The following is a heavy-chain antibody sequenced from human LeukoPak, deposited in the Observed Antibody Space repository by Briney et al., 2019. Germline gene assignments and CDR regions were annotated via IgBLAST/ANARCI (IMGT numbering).Heavy chain of an antibody. D-gene: IGHD4-17*01. V-gene: IGHV1-2*02. Sequence: GASVKVSCKASGYTFTGYYMHWVRQAPGQGLEWMGWINPNSGGTNYAQKFQGRVTMTRDTSISTAYMELSRLRSDDTAVYYCARDRAPTDPSGFFDYWGQGTLVTVSS. CDR3: ARDRAPTDPSGFFDY. CDR2: INPNSGGT. J-gene: IGHJ4*02. CDR1: GYTFTGYY.